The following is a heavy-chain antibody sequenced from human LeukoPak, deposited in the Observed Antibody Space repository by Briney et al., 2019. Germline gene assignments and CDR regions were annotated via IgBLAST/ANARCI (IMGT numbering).Heavy chain of an antibody. Sequence: SETLSLTCTVSGGSISSGSYYWSWIRQPAGKGLEWIGRIYTSGSTNYNPSLKSRVTISVDTSKNQFSLKLSSVTAADTAVYYCARDVIVVVPAAIQPYYYHYYMDVWGKGTTVTVS. CDR1: GGSISSGSYY. J-gene: IGHJ6*03. CDR2: IYTSGST. CDR3: ARDVIVVVPAAIQPYYYHYYMDV. D-gene: IGHD2-2*01. V-gene: IGHV4-61*02.